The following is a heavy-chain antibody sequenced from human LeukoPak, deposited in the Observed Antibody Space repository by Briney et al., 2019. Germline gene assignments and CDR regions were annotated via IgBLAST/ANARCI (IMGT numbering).Heavy chain of an antibody. D-gene: IGHD1-26*01. Sequence: GGSLRLSCTASGFSFTTYWMAWVRQAPGKGLEWVANINEDGRHKNYLDSVKGRFTISRDNSKNTLYLQVNSLRAEDTAVYYCARDREVGASLFDIWGQGTMVTVSS. CDR2: INEDGRHK. CDR1: GFSFTTYW. J-gene: IGHJ3*02. V-gene: IGHV3-7*01. CDR3: ARDREVGASLFDI.